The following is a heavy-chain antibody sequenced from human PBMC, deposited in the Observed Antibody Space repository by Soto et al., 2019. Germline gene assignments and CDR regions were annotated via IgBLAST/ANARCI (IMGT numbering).Heavy chain of an antibody. CDR3: AKSRAAAGFYWFAH. CDR1: GFTFSSYA. Sequence: EVQLLESGGGLVQPGGSLRLSCAASGFTFSSYAMSWVRQAPGKGLEWVSAISGSGGSTYYADSVKSPFTISSDTSKNSLYLQMTSLRAEDTAVYYCAKSRAAAGFYWFAHWGQGTLVTVSS. V-gene: IGHV3-23*01. J-gene: IGHJ5*02. CDR2: ISGSGGST. D-gene: IGHD6-13*01.